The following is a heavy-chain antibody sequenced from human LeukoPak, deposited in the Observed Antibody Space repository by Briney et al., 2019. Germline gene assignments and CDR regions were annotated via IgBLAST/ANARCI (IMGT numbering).Heavy chain of an antibody. V-gene: IGHV5-51*01. D-gene: IGHD3-16*02. CDR3: ARQDDYVWGSYRSPNFDY. CDR1: GYSFTSYW. CDR2: IYPGDSDT. J-gene: IGHJ4*02. Sequence: GEPLKISCKGSGYSFTSYWIGWVRQMPGKGLEWMGIIYPGDSDTRYSPSFQGQVTISADKSISTAYLQWSSLKASDTAMYYCARQDDYVWGSYRSPNFDYWGQGTLVTVSS.